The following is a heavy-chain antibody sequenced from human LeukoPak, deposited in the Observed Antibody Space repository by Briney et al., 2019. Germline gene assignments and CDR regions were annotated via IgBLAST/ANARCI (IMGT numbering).Heavy chain of an antibody. Sequence: GASVKVSCKASGYTFTGYYMHWVRQAPGQGLEWMGWINPNSGSTGYAQKFQGRATMTRDMSTSTDYMELSSLRSEDTAIYYCARDNSVGDNAWWFDPWGQGTLVTVSS. CDR3: ARDNSVGDNAWWFDP. CDR1: GYTFTGYY. CDR2: INPNSGST. V-gene: IGHV1-2*02. D-gene: IGHD1-26*01. J-gene: IGHJ5*02.